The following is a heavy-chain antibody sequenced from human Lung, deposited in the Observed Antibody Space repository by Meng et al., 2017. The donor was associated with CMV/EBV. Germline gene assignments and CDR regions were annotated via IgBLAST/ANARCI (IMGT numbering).Heavy chain of an antibody. Sequence: GGSLRLSCATSGFTFSSYAMTWVRQAPGKGLEWVSAISGSGISTYYADPVKGRFTISRDNSKYTIYLQMNSLRAEDTAVYYCAKGGVWPTRPKYYYGMDVXGQGXTVTVSS. V-gene: IGHV3-23*01. CDR2: ISGSGIST. CDR3: AKGGVWPTRPKYYYGMDV. D-gene: IGHD6-6*01. J-gene: IGHJ6*02. CDR1: GFTFSSYA.